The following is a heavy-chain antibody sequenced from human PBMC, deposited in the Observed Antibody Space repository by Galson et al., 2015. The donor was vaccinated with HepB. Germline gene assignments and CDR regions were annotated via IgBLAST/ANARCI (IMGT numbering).Heavy chain of an antibody. CDR1: GFTFSSYG. Sequence: SLRLSCAASGFTFSSYGMHWVRQALGKGLEWVAFIRYDGSNKYYADSVKGRFTISRDNSKNTLYLQMNSLRAEDTAVYYCAKDRRHMVRGVINDFDYWGQGTLVTVSS. CDR2: IRYDGSNK. J-gene: IGHJ4*02. D-gene: IGHD3-10*01. V-gene: IGHV3-30*02. CDR3: AKDRRHMVRGVINDFDY.